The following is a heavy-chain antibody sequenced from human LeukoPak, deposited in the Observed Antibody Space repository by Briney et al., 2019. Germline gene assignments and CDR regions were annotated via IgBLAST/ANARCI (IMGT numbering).Heavy chain of an antibody. CDR1: GGSFSGYY. J-gene: IGHJ5*02. D-gene: IGHD6-13*01. V-gene: IGHV4-34*01. CDR3: ARGLIAAAGYNWFDP. CDR2: INHSGST. Sequence: SETLSLTCAVYGGSFSGYYWSWIRQPPGKGLEWIGEINHSGSTNYNPSLKSRVTISVDTSKNQFSLKLSAVTAADTAVYYCARGLIAAAGYNWFDPWGQGPWSPSPQ.